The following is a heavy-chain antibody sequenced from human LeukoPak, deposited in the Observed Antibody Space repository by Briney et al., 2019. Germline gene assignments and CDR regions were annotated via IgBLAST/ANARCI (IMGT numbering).Heavy chain of an antibody. Sequence: ASVKVSCKVSGYTLTELSMHWVRQAPGKVLEWMGGFDPEDGETIYAQKFQGRVTMTEDTSTDTAYMELSSLRSEDTAVYYCATAPLVVVPAAVFLGFDPWGQGTLVTVSS. CDR1: GYTLTELS. D-gene: IGHD2-2*01. V-gene: IGHV1-24*01. J-gene: IGHJ5*02. CDR3: ATAPLVVVPAAVFLGFDP. CDR2: FDPEDGET.